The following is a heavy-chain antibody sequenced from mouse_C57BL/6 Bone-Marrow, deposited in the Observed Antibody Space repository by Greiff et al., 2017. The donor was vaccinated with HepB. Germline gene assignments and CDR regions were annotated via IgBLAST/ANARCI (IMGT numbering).Heavy chain of an antibody. CDR3: ARGSILFAY. Sequence: EVKLVESEGGLVQPGRSMKLSCTASGFTFSDYYMAWVRQVPEKGLEWVANINYDGSSTYYLDSLKSRFIISRDNAKNILYLQMSSLKSEDTATYYCARGSILFAYWGQGTLVTVSA. CDR1: GFTFSDYY. D-gene: IGHD1-1*01. CDR2: INYDGSST. J-gene: IGHJ3*01. V-gene: IGHV5-16*01.